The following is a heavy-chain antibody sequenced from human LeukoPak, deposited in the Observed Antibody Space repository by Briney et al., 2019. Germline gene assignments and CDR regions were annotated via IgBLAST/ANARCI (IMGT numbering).Heavy chain of an antibody. J-gene: IGHJ3*02. V-gene: IGHV5-51*01. Sequence: GESLKISCKGSGYSFNSYWIGWVRQMPGKGLEWMGIIYPGDSDTRYSPSFQGQVTISADKSISTAYLQWSSLKASDTAMYYCARLRRGYYDSSGYLGGAFDIWGQGTMVTVSS. CDR2: IYPGDSDT. CDR3: ARLRRGYYDSSGYLGGAFDI. D-gene: IGHD3-22*01. CDR1: GYSFNSYW.